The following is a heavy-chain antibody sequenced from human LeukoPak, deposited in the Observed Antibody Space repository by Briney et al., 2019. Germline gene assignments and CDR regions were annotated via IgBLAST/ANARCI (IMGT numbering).Heavy chain of an antibody. V-gene: IGHV3-23*01. D-gene: IGHD6-13*01. CDR2: ISGSGGST. Sequence: GGSLRLSCAASGFTFSSYAMSWVRQAPGKGLEWVSAISGSGGSTCYADSVKGRFTISRDNSKNTLYLQMNSLRAEDTAVYYCAKGEQYSSSWYSAFDIWGQGTMVTVSS. CDR1: GFTFSSYA. CDR3: AKGEQYSSSWYSAFDI. J-gene: IGHJ3*02.